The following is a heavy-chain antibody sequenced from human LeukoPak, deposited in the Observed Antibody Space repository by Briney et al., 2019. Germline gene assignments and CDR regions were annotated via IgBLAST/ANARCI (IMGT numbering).Heavy chain of an antibody. CDR1: GFTFSNYG. J-gene: IGHJ3*01. V-gene: IGHV3-7*01. CDR2: INEDGSER. D-gene: IGHD1-26*01. CDR3: VRYGSYLDAVDF. Sequence: GGSLRLSCAVSGFTFSNYGMSWVRQAPAKGLEWVAYINEDGSERYYVDSMEGRFTISRDNAEKSLFLQMNNLRVEDTALYYCVRYGSYLDAVDFWGQGILVTVAS.